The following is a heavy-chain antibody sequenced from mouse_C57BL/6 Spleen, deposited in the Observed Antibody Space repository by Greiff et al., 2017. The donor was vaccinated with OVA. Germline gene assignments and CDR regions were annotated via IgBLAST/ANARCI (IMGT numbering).Heavy chain of an antibody. CDR2: ISGGGGNT. CDR3: ARRATVPYAMDY. V-gene: IGHV5-9*01. Sequence: DVKLVESGGGLVKPGGSLKLSCAASGFTFSSYTMSWVRQTPEKRLEWVATISGGGGNTYYPDSVKGRFTISRDNAKNTLYLQMSSLRSEDTALYYCARRATVPYAMDYWGQGTSVTVSS. D-gene: IGHD1-1*01. J-gene: IGHJ4*01. CDR1: GFTFSSYT.